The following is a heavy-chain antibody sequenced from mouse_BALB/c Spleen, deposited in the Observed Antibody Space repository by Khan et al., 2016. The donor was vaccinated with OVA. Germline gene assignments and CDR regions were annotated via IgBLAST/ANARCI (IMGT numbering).Heavy chain of an antibody. CDR1: GYAFTSYL. Sequence: QVQLKESGAELVRPGTSVKVSCKASGYAFTSYLIEWINQRPGQGLEWIGLINPGNGNINYNEKFKGKATLTADKSSRIAYMQLSSLTSDDSAVYFCARSQLGLRFDYWGQGTTLTVSS. D-gene: IGHD3-1*01. V-gene: IGHV1-54*01. CDR3: ARSQLGLRFDY. J-gene: IGHJ2*01. CDR2: INPGNGNI.